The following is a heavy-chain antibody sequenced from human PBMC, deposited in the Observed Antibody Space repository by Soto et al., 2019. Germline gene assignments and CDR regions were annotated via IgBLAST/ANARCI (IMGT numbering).Heavy chain of an antibody. J-gene: IGHJ6*02. CDR1: GGSISSGGYY. CDR3: AWSDDYGDYYYGMDV. CDR2: IYYSGST. V-gene: IGHV4-31*01. Sequence: QVQLQESGPGLVKPSQTLSLTCTVSGGSISSGGYYWSWIRQHPGKGLEWIGYIYYSGSTYYNPFHKGPVTISVVTSKNHVSVKLSSVTAADTAVYYCAWSDDYGDYYYGMDVWGQGTTVTVSS. D-gene: IGHD4-17*01.